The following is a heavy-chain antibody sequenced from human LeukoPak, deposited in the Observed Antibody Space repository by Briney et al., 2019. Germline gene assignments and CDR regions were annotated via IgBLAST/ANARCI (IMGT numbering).Heavy chain of an antibody. Sequence: GGSLRLSCAASGFTFNNYIMNWVRQAPGKGLEWVSSISSSSDYIYYADSVKGRFTISRDNAKNSLYLQMNSLTAEDTAVYYCARDLEGAVAARPLDYWGQGTLVTVSS. V-gene: IGHV3-21*01. J-gene: IGHJ4*02. CDR3: ARDLEGAVAARPLDY. D-gene: IGHD6-6*01. CDR1: GFTFNNYI. CDR2: ISSSSDYI.